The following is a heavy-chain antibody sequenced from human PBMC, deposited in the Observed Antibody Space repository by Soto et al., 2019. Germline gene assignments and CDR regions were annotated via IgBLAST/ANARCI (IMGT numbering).Heavy chain of an antibody. J-gene: IGHJ5*02. Sequence: SETLSLTCTVSGGSVSSGSYYWSWIRQPPGKGLEWIGYIYYSGSTNYNPSLKSRVTISVDTSKNQFSLKLSSVTAADTAVYYCARGGLWFDPWGQGTLVTVSS. V-gene: IGHV4-61*01. D-gene: IGHD2-15*01. CDR1: GGSVSSGSYY. CDR3: ARGGLWFDP. CDR2: IYYSGST.